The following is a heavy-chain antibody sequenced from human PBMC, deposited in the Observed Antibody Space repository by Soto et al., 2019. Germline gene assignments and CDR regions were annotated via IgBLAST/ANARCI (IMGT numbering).Heavy chain of an antibody. Sequence: QVQLVESGGALVKTRGSLRLSCVASGFSFSDYYISWVRQAPGKGLELISYISGSSSNIYYADSVKGRFTISRDNAENSVFLQMNNLRAEDTARYYCAKMTSTGWYDPVFHWGQGTLVTVSS. CDR1: GFSFSDYY. CDR3: AKMTSTGWYDPVFH. CDR2: ISGSSSNI. J-gene: IGHJ4*02. D-gene: IGHD6-19*01. V-gene: IGHV3-11*01.